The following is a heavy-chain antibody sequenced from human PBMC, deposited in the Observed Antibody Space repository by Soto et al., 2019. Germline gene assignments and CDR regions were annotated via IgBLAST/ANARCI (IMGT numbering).Heavy chain of an antibody. J-gene: IGHJ3*02. Sequence: ASVKVSCKVSGYTLTELSMHWVRQVPGKGLEWMGGFDPEDGETIYAQKFQGRVTMTEDTSTDTAYMELSSLRSEDTAVYYCATAPEYCSSTSCYLAAFDIWGQGTMVTVSS. CDR3: ATAPEYCSSTSCYLAAFDI. CDR1: GYTLTELS. D-gene: IGHD2-2*01. CDR2: FDPEDGET. V-gene: IGHV1-24*01.